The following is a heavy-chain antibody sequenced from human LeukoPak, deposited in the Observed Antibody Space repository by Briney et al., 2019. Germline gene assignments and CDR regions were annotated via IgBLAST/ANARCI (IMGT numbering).Heavy chain of an antibody. CDR2: IYYSGST. Sequence: SETLSLTCTVSGGSISSYYWNWIRQPPGKGLEWIGYIYYSGSTNYNPSLKSRVTISVDTSKNQFSLKLSSVTAADTAVYYCARVGTYCSSNSCYFTDYFDYWGQGILVTVSS. V-gene: IGHV4-59*12. CDR1: GGSISSYY. J-gene: IGHJ4*02. D-gene: IGHD2-2*01. CDR3: ARVGTYCSSNSCYFTDYFDY.